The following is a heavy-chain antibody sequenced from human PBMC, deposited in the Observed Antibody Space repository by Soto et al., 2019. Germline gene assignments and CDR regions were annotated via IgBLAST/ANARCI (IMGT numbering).Heavy chain of an antibody. V-gene: IGHV3-73*01. D-gene: IGHD6-19*01. Sequence: EAQLVESGGGLVQPGGSLKLSCAAAGFTLSDSALLWGRQTSGKGLEWLGRMRSKGNNDATVYVASVKGRLTISRVDAKNMAYLRMDSRKAEDTAGYYCGFGSGGWYVENWGQGTLVTVSS. J-gene: IGHJ4*02. CDR2: MRSKGNNDAT. CDR3: GFGSGGWYVEN. CDR1: GFTLSDSA.